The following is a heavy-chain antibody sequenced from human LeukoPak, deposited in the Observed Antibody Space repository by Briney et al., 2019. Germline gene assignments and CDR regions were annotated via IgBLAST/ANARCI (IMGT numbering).Heavy chain of an antibody. J-gene: IGHJ4*02. D-gene: IGHD3-16*01. CDR2: IYYSGST. V-gene: IGHV4-39*07. Sequence: SETLSLTCTVSGGSISSYYWGWIRQPPGKGLEWMGSIYYSGSTYYNPSLKRRVTISVDTSKNQFSLKLICVTAADTAVYYCARKKHDYVWGSSVDDWGQGTLVT. CDR3: ARKKHDYVWGSSVDD. CDR1: GGSISSYY.